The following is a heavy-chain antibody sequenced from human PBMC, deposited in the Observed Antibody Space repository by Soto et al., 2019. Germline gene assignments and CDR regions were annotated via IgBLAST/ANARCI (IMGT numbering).Heavy chain of an antibody. CDR2: IYYSGST. J-gene: IGHJ3*02. CDR3: AIMSVYCSGGSCYHAFDI. V-gene: IGHV4-59*01. Sequence: SETLSLTCTVSGGSISSYYWSWIRQPPGKGLEWIGYIYYSGSTNYNPSLKSRVTISVDTSKNQFSLKLSSVTAADTAVYYCAIMSVYCSGGSCYHAFDIWGQGTMVTVS. D-gene: IGHD2-15*01. CDR1: GGSISSYY.